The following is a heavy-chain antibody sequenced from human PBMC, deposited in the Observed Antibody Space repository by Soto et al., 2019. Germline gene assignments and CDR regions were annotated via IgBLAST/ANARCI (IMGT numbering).Heavy chain of an antibody. V-gene: IGHV1-69*06. D-gene: IGHD4-17*01. CDR2: IIPIFGTA. CDR3: ERDTDADYGDSNWFDP. Sequence: QVQLVQSGAEVKKPGSSVKVSCKASGGTFSSYSISWVRQAPGQGLECMGGIIPIFGTANYAQKFQGRVTITADKSTSTAYMELSRLRSEDTAVYYCERDTDADYGDSNWFDPWGQGTLVTVSS. J-gene: IGHJ5*02. CDR1: GGTFSSYS.